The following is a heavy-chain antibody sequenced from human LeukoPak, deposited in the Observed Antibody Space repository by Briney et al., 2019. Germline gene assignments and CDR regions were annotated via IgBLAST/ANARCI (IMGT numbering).Heavy chain of an antibody. CDR2: INTNTGNP. D-gene: IGHD6-19*01. CDR3: ARDRPARAVAGTQGPIDY. J-gene: IGHJ4*02. V-gene: IGHV7-4-1*02. Sequence: EASVKVSCKASGYTFSSYTMNWVRQAPGQGLEWMGWINTNTGNPTYAQGFTGRFVFSLDTSVSTAYLQISSLKAEDTAVYYCARDRPARAVAGTQGPIDYWGQGTLVTVSS. CDR1: GYTFSSYT.